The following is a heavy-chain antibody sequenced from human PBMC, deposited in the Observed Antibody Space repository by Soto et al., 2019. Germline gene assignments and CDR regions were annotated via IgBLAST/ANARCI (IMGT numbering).Heavy chain of an antibody. CDR1: GYTLSSIG. CDR3: ARGNYGGEFDY. Sequence: QVQLVQSGTEVKKPGASVKVSCKASGYTLSSIGLSWVRQAPGQGLEWMGWISTYSVNTNYAQNLQGRVTLTTDTSTSTAYMELRGLRSDDTAVYYCARGNYGGEFDYWGQGTLVTVSS. CDR2: ISTYSVNT. D-gene: IGHD4-17*01. J-gene: IGHJ4*02. V-gene: IGHV1-18*01.